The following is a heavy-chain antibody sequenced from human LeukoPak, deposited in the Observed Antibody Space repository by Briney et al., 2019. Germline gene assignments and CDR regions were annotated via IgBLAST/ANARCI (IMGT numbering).Heavy chain of an antibody. CDR2: IYYSGST. J-gene: IGHJ4*02. Sequence: PSETLSLTCTVSGGSISSYYWSWIRQPPGKGLEWIGYIYYSGSTNYNPSLKSRVTISVDTSKNQFSLKLCSVTAADTAVYYCARHGAGTARYYFDYWGQGTLVTVSS. V-gene: IGHV4-59*08. CDR3: ARHGAGTARYYFDY. CDR1: GGSISSYY. D-gene: IGHD6-13*01.